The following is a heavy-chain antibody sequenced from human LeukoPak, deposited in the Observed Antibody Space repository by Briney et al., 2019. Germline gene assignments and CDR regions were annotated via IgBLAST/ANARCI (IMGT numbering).Heavy chain of an antibody. CDR2: LSAGGTGT. D-gene: IGHD3-10*01. CDR3: ARRVDYSQTYHIDY. CDR1: GFSLSNTY. V-gene: IGHV3-23*01. J-gene: IGHJ4*02. Sequence: GGSLPLSCASSGFSLSNTYINWLRPAPGKGLEWVSALSAGGTGTYYADTVKGRFTISIDKSRNVVFLEMNSLREEDTALYYCARRVDYSQTYHIDYWGQGTLVTVSS.